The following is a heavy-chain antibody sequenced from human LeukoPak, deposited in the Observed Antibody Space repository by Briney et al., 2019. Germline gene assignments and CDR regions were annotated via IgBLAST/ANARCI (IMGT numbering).Heavy chain of an antibody. Sequence: SETLSLTCAVYGGSFSGYYWSWIRQPPGKGLEWIGEINHSGSTNYNPSLKSRVTISVDTSKNQFSLKLSSVTAADTAVYYCARARVVVVVAATLDYYYGMDVWGQGTTVTVSS. V-gene: IGHV4-34*01. CDR1: GGSFSGYY. CDR2: INHSGST. D-gene: IGHD2-15*01. CDR3: ARARVVVVVAATLDYYYGMDV. J-gene: IGHJ6*02.